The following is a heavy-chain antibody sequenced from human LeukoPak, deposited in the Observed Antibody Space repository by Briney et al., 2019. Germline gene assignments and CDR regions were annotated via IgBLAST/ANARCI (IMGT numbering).Heavy chain of an antibody. D-gene: IGHD2-15*01. Sequence: SETLSLTCTVSGGSISSSSYYWGWIRQPPGKGLEWIGSIYYSGSTYYNPSLKSRVTISVDTSKNQFSLKLSSVTAADTAVYYCARGNWPIVVVVAASLLFDYWGQGTLVTVSS. CDR1: GGSISSSSYY. CDR2: IYYSGST. J-gene: IGHJ4*02. V-gene: IGHV4-39*07. CDR3: ARGNWPIVVVVAASLLFDY.